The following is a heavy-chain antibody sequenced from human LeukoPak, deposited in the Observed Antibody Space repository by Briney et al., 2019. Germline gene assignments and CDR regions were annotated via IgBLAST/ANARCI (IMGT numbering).Heavy chain of an antibody. D-gene: IGHD6-13*01. CDR2: IYTSGST. Sequence: SETLSLTCTVTGGSISSYYWSWIRQPAGKGLEWIGRIYTSGSTNYNPSLKSRVTMSVDTSKNQFSLKLSSVTAADTAVYYCARELIAAAGSYFDYWGQGTLVTVSS. CDR3: ARELIAAAGSYFDY. CDR1: GGSISSYY. J-gene: IGHJ4*02. V-gene: IGHV4-4*07.